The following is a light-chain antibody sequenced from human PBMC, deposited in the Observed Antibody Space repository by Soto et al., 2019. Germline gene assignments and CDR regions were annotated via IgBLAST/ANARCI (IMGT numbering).Light chain of an antibody. Sequence: EILLTQSPATLSLSPGERATLSCRASQSVSSSLAWYQQKPGQAPRLLIYDASNRATGIPARFSGSGSGTDFTLTISSLEPEDFAVYYCQQRSNWPGTFGQGTKVDIK. CDR1: QSVSSS. CDR3: QQRSNWPGT. V-gene: IGKV3-11*01. J-gene: IGKJ1*01. CDR2: DAS.